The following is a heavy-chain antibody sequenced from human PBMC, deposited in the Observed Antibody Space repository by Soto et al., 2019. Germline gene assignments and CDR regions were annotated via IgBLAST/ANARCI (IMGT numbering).Heavy chain of an antibody. J-gene: IGHJ6*03. V-gene: IGHV4-4*02. CDR2: VFHTGPT. CDR1: GDSISSSHW. Sequence: SSETLSLTCNVSGDSISSSHWWTWARQAPGMGLEWIGEVFHTGPTNYNPSLKSRVTISMDKSKNLFSLKITSVTAADTAVYYCARAPNYYYYMDVWGKGSTVTVSS. CDR3: ARAPNYYYYMDV.